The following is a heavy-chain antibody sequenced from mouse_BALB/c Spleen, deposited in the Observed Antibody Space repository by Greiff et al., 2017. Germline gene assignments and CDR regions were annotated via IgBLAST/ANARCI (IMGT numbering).Heavy chain of an antibody. J-gene: IGHJ4*01. CDR2: ISCYNGAT. V-gene: IGHV1S34*01. Sequence: LVKTGASVKISCKASGYSFTGYYMHWVKQSHGKSLEWIGYISCYNGATSYNQKFKGKATFTVDTSSSTAYMQFNSLTSEDSAVYYCARKLSGGYGMDYWGQGTSVTVSS. CDR1: GYSFTGYY. CDR3: ARKLSGGYGMDY.